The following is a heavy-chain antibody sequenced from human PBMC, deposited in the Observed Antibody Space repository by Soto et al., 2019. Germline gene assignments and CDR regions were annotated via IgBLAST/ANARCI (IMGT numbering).Heavy chain of an antibody. J-gene: IGHJ4*02. Sequence: VASVKVSCKASGGTFSSYAISWVRQAPGQGLEWMGGIIPIFGTANYAQKFQGRVTITADKSTSTAYMELSSLRSEDTAVYYCARDPSRSYYFDYWGQGTLVTVSS. CDR1: GGTFSSYA. CDR2: IIPIFGTA. CDR3: ARDPSRSYYFDY. D-gene: IGHD1-26*01. V-gene: IGHV1-69*06.